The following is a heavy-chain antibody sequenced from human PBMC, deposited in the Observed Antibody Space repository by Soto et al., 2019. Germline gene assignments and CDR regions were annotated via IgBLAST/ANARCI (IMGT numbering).Heavy chain of an antibody. CDR2: FFPGDSDT. V-gene: IGHV5-51*01. J-gene: IGHJ3*02. CDR3: AKSTYGANAFDI. CDR1: GYSFTSYW. D-gene: IGHD4-17*01. Sequence: PGESLKISCKASGYSFTSYWIGWVRLMPGKGLEWMGVFFPGDSDTRYSPSLQGHITISADKSITTAYLQWSSLKASDTAMYYCAKSTYGANAFDIWGQGTMVTVSS.